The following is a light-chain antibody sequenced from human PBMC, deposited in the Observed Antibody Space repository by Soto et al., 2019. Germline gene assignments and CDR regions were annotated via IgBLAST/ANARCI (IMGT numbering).Light chain of an antibody. J-gene: IGKJ1*01. Sequence: EIVMTQSPLSLPVTPGEPASISCRSSQSLLYSNGYNYLDWYLQKPGQSPQLLIFLGSTWASGVPDRFTGSGSGTDFTLKISRVEAEDVGVYYCMQALQARTFGQGTRVDIK. V-gene: IGKV2-28*01. CDR1: QSLLYSNGYNY. CDR3: MQALQART. CDR2: LGS.